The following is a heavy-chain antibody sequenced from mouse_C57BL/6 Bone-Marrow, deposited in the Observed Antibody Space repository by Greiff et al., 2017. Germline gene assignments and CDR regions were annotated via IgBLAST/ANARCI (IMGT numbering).Heavy chain of an antibody. CDR3: AILTGTWLAY. J-gene: IGHJ3*01. V-gene: IGHV2-6*01. CDR1: GVSLTSYG. Sequence: QVHVKQSGPGLVAPSQSLSITCTVSGVSLTSYGVGWVRQSPGTGLEWLGVIGGVGSTNYNLALKSRLSISKDNSKSQVFLKMNSLQTDHTAMYYCAILTGTWLAYWGQGTLVTGCA. D-gene: IGHD4-1*01. CDR2: IGGVGST.